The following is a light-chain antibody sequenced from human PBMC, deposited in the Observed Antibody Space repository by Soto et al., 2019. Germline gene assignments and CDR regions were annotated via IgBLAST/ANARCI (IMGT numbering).Light chain of an antibody. J-gene: IGKJ1*01. CDR2: DAS. CDR3: QHFNSYPWT. Sequence: DIQMTQSPSTLSASVGDRVTITCRASQSISTWLAWYQEKPGKAPKLLIYDASSLEGGVPSRFSGSGSGTEFTLTISSLQPDDFATYYCQHFNSYPWTFGQGTKVDIK. V-gene: IGKV1-5*01. CDR1: QSISTW.